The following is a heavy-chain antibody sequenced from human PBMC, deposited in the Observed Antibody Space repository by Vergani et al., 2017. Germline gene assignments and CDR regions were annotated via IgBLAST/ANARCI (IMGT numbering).Heavy chain of an antibody. D-gene: IGHD1-26*01. Sequence: EVQLVESGGGLIQPGGSLRLSCAASGFTVSSNYMSWVRQAPGKGLEWVSVIYSGGSTYYADSVKGRFTISRDNSKNTLYLQMNSLRAEETAVYYCARAWFSTDKGGSYYVGWFDPWGQGTLVTVSS. V-gene: IGHV3-53*01. CDR1: GFTVSSNY. CDR3: ARAWFSTDKGGSYYVGWFDP. J-gene: IGHJ5*02. CDR2: IYSGGST.